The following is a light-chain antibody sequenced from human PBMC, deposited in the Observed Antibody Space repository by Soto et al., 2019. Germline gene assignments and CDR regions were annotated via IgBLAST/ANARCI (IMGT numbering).Light chain of an antibody. CDR3: GTWDSSLSAYV. Sequence: QSVLTQPPSVSGAPGQRVTISCTGCSSNIGAGYDVHWYQQLPGTAPKLLIYDNDKRPSGIPDRFSGSKYGTSATLGITGLQTGDEADYSCGTWDSSLSAYVFGTGTKVTVL. V-gene: IGLV1-51*01. CDR1: SSNIGAGYD. CDR2: DND. J-gene: IGLJ1*01.